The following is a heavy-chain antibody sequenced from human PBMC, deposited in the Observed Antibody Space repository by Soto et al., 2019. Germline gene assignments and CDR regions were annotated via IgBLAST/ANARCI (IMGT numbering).Heavy chain of an antibody. Sequence: SETLSLTCAVYGGSFSGYYWSWIRQPPGKGLEWIGEINHSGSTNYNPSLKSRVTISVDTSKNQFSLKLSSVTAADTAVYYCAGGKYRSSWPFDYWGQGTLVTLSS. CDR2: INHSGST. V-gene: IGHV4-34*01. CDR1: GGSFSGYY. J-gene: IGHJ4*02. D-gene: IGHD6-13*01. CDR3: AGGKYRSSWPFDY.